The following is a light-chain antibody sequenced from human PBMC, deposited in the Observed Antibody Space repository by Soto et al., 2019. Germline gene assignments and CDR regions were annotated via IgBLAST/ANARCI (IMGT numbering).Light chain of an antibody. V-gene: IGKV3-20*01. J-gene: IGKJ1*01. CDR1: QSLSSSQ. CDR3: QQYGSPPRT. CDR2: DAS. Sequence: IVFTQSPCTLSLSPGDTATLSCRASQSLSSSQLAWYQQKPGQAPRLLIHDASSRATGISDRFTGSGSGTDFTLTITTLEPEDFAVYYCQQYGSPPRTFGLGTKVDIK.